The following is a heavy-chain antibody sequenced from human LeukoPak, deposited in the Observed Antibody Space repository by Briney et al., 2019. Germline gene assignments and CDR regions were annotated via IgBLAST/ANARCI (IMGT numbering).Heavy chain of an antibody. CDR1: EMSFGSDK. D-gene: IGHD6-19*01. V-gene: IGHV3-48*03. CDR2: ISDSGSTI. Sequence: LGLSRAVSEMSFGSDKIGCVGGGPVKRNKWVSYISDSGSTIYYADSVKGRFTISRDNAKNSLYLQMNSLRAEDTAVYYCAKTSGWHHDYWGQGTLVTVSS. CDR3: AKTSGWHHDY. J-gene: IGHJ4*02.